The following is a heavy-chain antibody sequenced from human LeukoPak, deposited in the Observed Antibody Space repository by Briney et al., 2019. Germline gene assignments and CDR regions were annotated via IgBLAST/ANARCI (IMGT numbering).Heavy chain of an antibody. J-gene: IGHJ6*02. Sequence: GGSLRLSCAASGFTVSNNYMSWVRQAPGKGLEWVSVIYSGGRTYYADSVKGRFTISRHNSKNTLYLQMNSLRAEDTAVYYCARVSLEWFYGMDVWGQGTTVTVSS. CDR2: IYSGGRT. D-gene: IGHD3-3*01. CDR3: ARVSLEWFYGMDV. V-gene: IGHV3-53*04. CDR1: GFTVSNNY.